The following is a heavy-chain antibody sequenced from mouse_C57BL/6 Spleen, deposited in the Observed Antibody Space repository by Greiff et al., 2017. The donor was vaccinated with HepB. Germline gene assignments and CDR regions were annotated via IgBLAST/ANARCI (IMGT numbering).Heavy chain of an antibody. CDR3: VGSRGTAEAPGGG. J-gene: IGHJ3*01. D-gene: IGHD3-2*02. V-gene: IGHV10-1*01. Sequence: EVQVVESGGGLVQPKGSLKLSCAASGFSFNTYAMNWVRQAPGKGLEWVARIRSKSNNYATYYADSVKDRFTISRDDSESMLYLQMNNLKTEDTAMYCCVGSRGTAEAPGGGGGQGTLVTVSA. CDR2: IRSKSNNYAT. CDR1: GFSFNTYA.